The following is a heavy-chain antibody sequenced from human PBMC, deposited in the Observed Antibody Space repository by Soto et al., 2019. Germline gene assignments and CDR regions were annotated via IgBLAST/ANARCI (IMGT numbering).Heavy chain of an antibody. CDR3: AKEAYCSSTSCYELGYYYYDMDV. V-gene: IGHV3-23*01. Sequence: GGSLRLSCAASGFTFSSYAMSWVRQAPGKGLEWVSAISGSGGSTYYADSVKGRFTISRDNSKNTLYLQMNSLRAEDTAVYYCAKEAYCSSTSCYELGYYYYDMDVWGQGTMVTVSS. CDR2: ISGSGGST. CDR1: GFTFSSYA. D-gene: IGHD2-2*01. J-gene: IGHJ6*02.